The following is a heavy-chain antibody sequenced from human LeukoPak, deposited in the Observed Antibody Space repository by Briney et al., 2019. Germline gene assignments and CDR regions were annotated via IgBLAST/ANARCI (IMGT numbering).Heavy chain of an antibody. V-gene: IGHV3-23*01. CDR2: ISGSGGST. J-gene: IGHJ4*02. D-gene: IGHD3-10*01. CDR1: GFTFSSYA. CDR3: AKDLLAGLHGSGSYYSKVGYFDY. Sequence: PGGSLRLSCAASGFTFSSYAMSWVRQAPGKGLEWVSAISGSGGSTYYADSVKGRFTISRDNSKNTLYLQMNSLRAEDTAVYYCAKDLLAGLHGSGSYYSKVGYFDYWGQGTLVTVSS.